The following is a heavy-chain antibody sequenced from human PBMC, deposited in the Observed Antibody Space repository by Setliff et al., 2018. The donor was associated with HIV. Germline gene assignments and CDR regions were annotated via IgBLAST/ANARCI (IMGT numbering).Heavy chain of an antibody. Sequence: SETLSLTCAVYGGSFSGYFWSWVRQPPGKGLEWIGDINHSGSTNYNPSLKRRVTISEDMSKNQFSLELSSVTAADTAVYYCARDEQLALGAYSSMDVWGKGTTVTVSS. CDR3: ARDEQLALGAYSSMDV. CDR1: GGSFSGYF. V-gene: IGHV4-34*01. D-gene: IGHD6-6*01. CDR2: INHSGST. J-gene: IGHJ6*03.